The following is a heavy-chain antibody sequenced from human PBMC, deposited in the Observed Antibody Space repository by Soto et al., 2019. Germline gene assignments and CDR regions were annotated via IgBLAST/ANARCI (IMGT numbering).Heavy chain of an antibody. Sequence: SETLSLTCTVSGGSISSYCWSWIRQPPGKGLEWIGYIYYSGSTNYNPSLKSRVTISVDTSKNQFSLKLSSVTAADTAVYYCARDRLTPYYYYYYGMDVWGQGTTVTVSS. CDR1: GGSISSYC. J-gene: IGHJ6*02. D-gene: IGHD6-25*01. V-gene: IGHV4-59*12. CDR3: ARDRLTPYYYYYYGMDV. CDR2: IYYSGST.